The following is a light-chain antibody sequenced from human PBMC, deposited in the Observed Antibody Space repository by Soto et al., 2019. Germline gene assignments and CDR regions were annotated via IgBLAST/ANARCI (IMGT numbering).Light chain of an antibody. V-gene: IGKV1-9*01. CDR3: QQLTSYPRT. CDR1: QVISSD. CDR2: AAS. Sequence: DIQLTQSPSFLSASVGDRVTITCRASQVISSDLAWYQQKPGKAPKLLIYAASNLQSGVPSRFSGSGARTEITITISSLQPEDVAPYYCQQLTSYPRTFGQGTKVEIK. J-gene: IGKJ1*01.